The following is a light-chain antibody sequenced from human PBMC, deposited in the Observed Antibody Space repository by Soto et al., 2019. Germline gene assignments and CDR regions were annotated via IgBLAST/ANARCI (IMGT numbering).Light chain of an antibody. CDR1: SSDIGSYNV. J-gene: IGLJ2*01. CDR3: CSYVGSSTLV. V-gene: IGLV2-23*02. CDR2: DVT. Sequence: QSALTQPASVSGSPGQSIAISCTGSSSDIGSYNVVSWYQQHPGKAPKLMIYDVTKRPSGVSNRFSGSKSGNTASLTISGLHPEDEADYYCCSYVGSSTLVFGGGTKVTVL.